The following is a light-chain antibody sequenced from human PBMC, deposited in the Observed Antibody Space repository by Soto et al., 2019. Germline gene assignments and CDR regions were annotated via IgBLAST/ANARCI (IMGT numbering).Light chain of an antibody. CDR1: QSIRSY. J-gene: IGKJ5*01. CDR3: QQYENLPT. V-gene: IGKV1-39*01. Sequence: DIQMTQSPSSLSASVGDRVTITCRASQSIRSYLNWYQQERGKAPKLLIYGASSLQSGVPSRFSGSGSGTDFTLTISSLQPDDFATYYCQQYENLPTFGQGTRLEIK. CDR2: GAS.